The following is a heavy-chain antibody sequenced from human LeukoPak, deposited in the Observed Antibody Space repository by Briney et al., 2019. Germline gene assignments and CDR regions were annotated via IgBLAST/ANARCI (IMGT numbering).Heavy chain of an antibody. CDR3: ARVEQYRRSLAGY. Sequence: SETLSLTCAVSGGSISSSNWWSWVRQPPGKGLEWVGEIYHSGSTNYHPSLKSRVTISVDKSKNQFSLKLSSVTAAATDIYYCARVEQYRRSLAGYWGQGTLVPVPS. V-gene: IGHV4-4*02. CDR1: GGSISSSNW. CDR2: IYHSGST. D-gene: IGHD6-6*01. J-gene: IGHJ4*02.